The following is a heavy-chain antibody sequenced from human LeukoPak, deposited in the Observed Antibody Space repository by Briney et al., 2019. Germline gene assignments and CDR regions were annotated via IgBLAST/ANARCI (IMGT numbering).Heavy chain of an antibody. J-gene: IGHJ6*03. Sequence: SETLSLTCTVSGDSISSSNLWTWVRQPPGEGLEGIGEISHSGSTNSNPSLKRRVTISVDNSTNQLSPNLSPLTAAHTAVYYCASRAIGQILNFCYDYPVDVWGKGTTGTVS. D-gene: IGHD3-16*01. CDR1: GDSISSSNL. CDR2: ISHSGST. V-gene: IGHV4-4*02. CDR3: ASRAIGQILNFCYDYPVDV.